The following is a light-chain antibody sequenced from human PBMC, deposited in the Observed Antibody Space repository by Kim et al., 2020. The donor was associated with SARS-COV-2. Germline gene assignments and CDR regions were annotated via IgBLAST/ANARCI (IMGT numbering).Light chain of an antibody. CDR2: TNN. Sequence: ELTQPPSASGTPGQRVTISCSGSSSNIGSNYVYWYQQLPGTAPKLLIYTNNQRPSGVPDRFSGSKSGTSASLAISGLRSEDETEYYCAAWDDSLSSWVFGGGTQLTVL. CDR3: AAWDDSLSSWV. CDR1: SSNIGSNY. J-gene: IGLJ3*02. V-gene: IGLV1-47*01.